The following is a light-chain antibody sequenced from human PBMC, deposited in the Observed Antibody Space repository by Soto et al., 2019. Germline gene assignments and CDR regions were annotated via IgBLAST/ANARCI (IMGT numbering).Light chain of an antibody. V-gene: IGLV1-40*01. CDR1: SSNIGAGYD. CDR2: GNS. Sequence: VLTQPPSVSGAPGQRVTISCTGSSSNIGAGYDVHWYQQLPGTAPKLLIYGNSNRPSGVPDRFSGSKSGTSASLAITKLQAEDEADYYCQSYDSSLSVVFGGGTKLTVL. CDR3: QSYDSSLSVV. J-gene: IGLJ2*01.